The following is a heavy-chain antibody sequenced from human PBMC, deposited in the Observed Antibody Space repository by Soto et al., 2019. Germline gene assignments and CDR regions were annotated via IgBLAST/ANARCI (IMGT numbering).Heavy chain of an antibody. CDR3: ARRIVPAAAGVGMDV. V-gene: IGHV1-8*01. J-gene: IGHJ6*02. Sequence: EASVKVSCKASGYTFRDYDINWVRQATGQGLEWMGWMNPQSGKTGYAQKFQGRVTMTRNTSTNTAYMELSSLRSEDTAVYYCARRIVPAAAGVGMDVWGQGTTVTVSS. CDR1: GYTFRDYD. CDR2: MNPQSGKT. D-gene: IGHD2-2*01.